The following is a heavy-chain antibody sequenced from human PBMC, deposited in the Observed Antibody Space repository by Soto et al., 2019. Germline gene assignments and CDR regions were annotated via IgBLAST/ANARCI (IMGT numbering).Heavy chain of an antibody. D-gene: IGHD5-12*01. CDR2: ISGSASHI. CDR3: AKDRGNSGWGSIFEI. CDR1: GFSFSSYA. V-gene: IGHV3-23*01. Sequence: VGSLKLFCEASGFSFSSYAMTWVRQAPGRGLEWVSVISGSASHIDYADSVRGRFIISRDNSKNTVFLQMNSLRAEDTATYHCAKDRGNSGWGSIFEIWGQGARVTVSS. J-gene: IGHJ4*02.